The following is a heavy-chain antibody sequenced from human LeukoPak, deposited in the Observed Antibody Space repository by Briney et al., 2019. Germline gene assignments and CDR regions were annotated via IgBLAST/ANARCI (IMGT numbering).Heavy chain of an antibody. Sequence: PGGSLRLSCAASGFTFSSYGMHWVRQAPGKGLEWVAVISYDGSNKYYADSVKGRFTISRDNSKNTLYLQMNSLRAEDTAVYYCAREEKNGVIGDYWGQGTLVTVSS. CDR2: ISYDGSNK. D-gene: IGHD3-16*02. CDR3: AREEKNGVIGDY. J-gene: IGHJ4*02. CDR1: GFTFSSYG. V-gene: IGHV3-30*03.